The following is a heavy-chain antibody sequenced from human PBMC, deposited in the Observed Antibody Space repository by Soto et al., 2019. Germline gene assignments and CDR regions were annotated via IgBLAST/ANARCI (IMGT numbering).Heavy chain of an antibody. CDR1: GGSISSGGYY. V-gene: IGHV4-31*03. J-gene: IGHJ4*02. CDR2: IYYSGST. CDR3: ARAGYCSGGSCYSLDYFDF. Sequence: QVQLQESGPGLVKPSQTLSLTCTVSGGSISSGGYYWSWIRQHPGKGLEWIGYIYYSGSTYYNPSLESRVTISVEASKNQFSLKLSAVAAADTAVYYCARAGYCSGGSCYSLDYFDFWGQGTLVTVSS. D-gene: IGHD2-15*01.